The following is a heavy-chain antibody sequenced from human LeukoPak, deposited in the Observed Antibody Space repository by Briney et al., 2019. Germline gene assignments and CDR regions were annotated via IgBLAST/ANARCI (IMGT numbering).Heavy chain of an antibody. Sequence: PGGSLRLSCGASEFSLRSYSMDWVREAPGKGLGWGSHINSGSSTIYYADSVKGRFTISRDNAGNSLYLHMNSLRAEDTAVYYCARVLLERPGIDSFDMWGQGTMVTVSS. D-gene: IGHD1-1*01. CDR1: EFSLRSYS. V-gene: IGHV3-48*01. J-gene: IGHJ3*02. CDR3: ARVLLERPGIDSFDM. CDR2: INSGSSTI.